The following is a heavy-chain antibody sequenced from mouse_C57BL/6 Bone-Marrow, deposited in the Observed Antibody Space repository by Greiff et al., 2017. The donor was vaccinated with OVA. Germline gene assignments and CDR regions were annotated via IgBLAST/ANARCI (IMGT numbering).Heavy chain of an antibody. CDR2: IYPGNSDT. Sequence: EVKLQESGTVLARPGASVKMSCKTSGYTFTSYWMHWVKQRPGQGLEWIGAIYPGNSDTSYNQKFKGKAKLTAVTSASTAYMELSSLTNEDSAVYYYTRRNYYGSSYGYFDYWGQGTTLTVSS. D-gene: IGHD1-1*01. V-gene: IGHV1-5*01. J-gene: IGHJ2*01. CDR3: TRRNYYGSSYGYFDY. CDR1: GYTFTSYW.